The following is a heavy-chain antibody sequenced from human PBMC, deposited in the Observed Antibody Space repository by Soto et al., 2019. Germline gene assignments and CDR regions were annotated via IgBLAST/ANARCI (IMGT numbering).Heavy chain of an antibody. CDR1: GFTFDDYA. V-gene: IGHV3-23*01. D-gene: IGHD3-10*01. CDR3: AKDPVNSHGGPSLINF. CDR2: ISGRGRAT. Sequence: GGYLRLSCAAYGFTFDDYAMRWVRQSPGKELVWVSTISGRGRATYYADSVKGRFSISRDNSKKTLSLQMNALRADDTAVYYCAKDPVNSHGGPSLINFWGQVTLPTVSP. J-gene: IGHJ4*02.